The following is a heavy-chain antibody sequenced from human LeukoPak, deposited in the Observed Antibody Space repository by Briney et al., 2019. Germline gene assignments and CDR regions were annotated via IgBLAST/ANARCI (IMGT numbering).Heavy chain of an antibody. J-gene: IGHJ4*02. CDR2: INTNTGNP. CDR1: GYTFSSYA. Sequence: ASVKVSCKASGYTFSSYAMNWVRQAPGQGLEWMGWINTNTGNPTYAQGFTGRFAFSVDTSVSTAYLQISSLQAEDTAVYYCARSNNDGDYLGVGFDYWGQGTLVTVSS. D-gene: IGHD4-17*01. CDR3: ARSNNDGDYLGVGFDY. V-gene: IGHV7-4-1*02.